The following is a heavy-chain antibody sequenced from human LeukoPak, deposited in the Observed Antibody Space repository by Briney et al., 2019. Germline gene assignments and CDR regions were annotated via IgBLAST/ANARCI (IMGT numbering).Heavy chain of an antibody. CDR3: ATMPYCSSATCYGFGMDV. CDR2: ISSSGNTI. J-gene: IGHJ6*02. Sequence: PGGSLRLSCAASGFTFSDYYMSRIRQAPGKGLEWVSYISSSGNTIKYADSVKGRFTISRDNPKNSLYLQMNSLRGEDTAVYYCATMPYCSSATCYGFGMDVWGQGTTVTVSS. D-gene: IGHD2-2*01. CDR1: GFTFSDYY. V-gene: IGHV3-11*01.